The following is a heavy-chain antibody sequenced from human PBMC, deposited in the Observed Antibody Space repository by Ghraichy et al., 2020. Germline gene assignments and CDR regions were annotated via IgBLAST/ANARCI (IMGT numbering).Heavy chain of an antibody. D-gene: IGHD3-10*01. J-gene: IGHJ4*02. CDR3: ARSQGVVVASGSLDY. Sequence: ESLNISCAVSGDSISSSNWWTWVRQPPGKGLEWIGKVYLSGSTKYNPSLKSRVTMSVDRTKNQFFLKLTSVTATDTAVYYCARSQGVVVASGSLDYWGQGTLVTVSS. CDR2: VYLSGST. V-gene: IGHV4-4*02. CDR1: GDSISSSNW.